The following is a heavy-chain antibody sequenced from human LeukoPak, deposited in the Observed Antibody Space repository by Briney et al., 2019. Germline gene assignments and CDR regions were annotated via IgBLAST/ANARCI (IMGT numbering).Heavy chain of an antibody. V-gene: IGHV3-23*01. D-gene: IGHD6-19*01. J-gene: IGHJ4*02. CDR3: AKEIAQWLGYFDY. Sequence: SGGSLRLSCAASGFTFSSYAMSWVRQAPGKGLEWVSAISGSGGSTYYADSAKGRFTISRDNSKNTLYLQMNSLRAEDTAVYYCAKEIAQWLGYFDYWGQGTLVTVSS. CDR2: ISGSGGST. CDR1: GFTFSSYA.